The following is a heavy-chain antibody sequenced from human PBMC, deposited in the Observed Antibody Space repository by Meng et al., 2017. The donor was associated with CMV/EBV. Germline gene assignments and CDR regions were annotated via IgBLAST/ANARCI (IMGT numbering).Heavy chain of an antibody. V-gene: IGHV1-2*02. CDR3: ARVTYYDSSGYYPDY. J-gene: IGHJ4*02. CDR2: INPNSGGT. Sequence: ASVTVSCKASGYTFTGYYMHWVRQAPGQGLEWMGWINPNSGGTNYAQKFQGRVTMTRDTSISTAYMELSRLRSDDTAVYYCARVTYYDSSGYYPDYWGQGTLVTVSS. D-gene: IGHD3-22*01. CDR1: GYTFTGYY.